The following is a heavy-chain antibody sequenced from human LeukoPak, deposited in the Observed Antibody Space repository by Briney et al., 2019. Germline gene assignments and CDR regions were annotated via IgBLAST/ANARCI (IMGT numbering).Heavy chain of an antibody. D-gene: IGHD3-22*01. V-gene: IGHV3-53*01. CDR2: FYSGGST. CDR1: GFTVSSNY. CDR3: ARTDSSGYYDY. Sequence: PGGSLRLSCAASGFTVSSNYMTWVRQAPGKGLEWVSIFYSGGSTYYADSVKGRFTISRDNSKNTLYLQMNSLRAEDTAVYYCARTDSSGYYDYWGQGTLVTVSS. J-gene: IGHJ4*02.